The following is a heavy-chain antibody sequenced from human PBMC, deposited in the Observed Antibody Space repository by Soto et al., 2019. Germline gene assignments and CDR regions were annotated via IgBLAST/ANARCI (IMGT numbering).Heavy chain of an antibody. Sequence: SETLSLTCTVSGGSISSSSYYWGWIRQPPGKGLEWIGSIYYSGSTYYNPSLKSRVTISVDTSKNRFSLKLGSVTAADTAVYYCARLYYYDSSGYYYYYYYGMDVWGQGTTVTVSS. CDR3: ARLYYYDSSGYYYYYYYGMDV. V-gene: IGHV4-39*01. D-gene: IGHD3-22*01. CDR2: IYYSGST. J-gene: IGHJ6*02. CDR1: GGSISSSSYY.